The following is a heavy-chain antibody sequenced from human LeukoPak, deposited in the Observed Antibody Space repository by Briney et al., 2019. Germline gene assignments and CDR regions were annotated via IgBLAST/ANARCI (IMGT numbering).Heavy chain of an antibody. D-gene: IGHD3-10*01. J-gene: IGHJ4*02. CDR2: INHSGST. Sequence: SETLSLTCAVYGGSFSGYYWSWIRQPPGKGLEWIGEINHSGSTNYNPPLKSRVTIPVDTSKNQFSLKLSSVTAADTAVYYCARVRHGSTMGYFDYWGQGTLVTVSS. CDR1: GGSFSGYY. V-gene: IGHV4-34*01. CDR3: ARVRHGSTMGYFDY.